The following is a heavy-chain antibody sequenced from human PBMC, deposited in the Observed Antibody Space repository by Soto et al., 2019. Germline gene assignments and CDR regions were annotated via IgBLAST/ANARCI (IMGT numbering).Heavy chain of an antibody. Sequence: GASVKVSCKASGGTFSSYTINWVRQAPGHGFEWMGRIIPILGLVNYAQKFQGRVTITADESTSTAYMELSSLRSEDTAVYYCARVPDSSSWFPSPPFDYWGQGTLVTVSS. CDR1: GGTFSSYT. J-gene: IGHJ4*02. CDR3: ARVPDSSSWFPSPPFDY. V-gene: IGHV1-69*02. D-gene: IGHD6-13*01. CDR2: IIPILGLV.